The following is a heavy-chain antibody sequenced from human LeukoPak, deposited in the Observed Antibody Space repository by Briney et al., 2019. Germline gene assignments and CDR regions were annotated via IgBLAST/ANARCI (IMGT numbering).Heavy chain of an antibody. J-gene: IGHJ4*02. D-gene: IGHD2-2*01. CDR1: GFTFSSYA. V-gene: IGHV3-23*01. Sequence: GGSLRLSCAASGFTFSSYAMNWVRQAPGKGLEWVSVISGSGDSTYHADSVKGRFTISRDNSKNTLYLQMNSLRAEDTAVYYCANVYCSSTSCFDYWGQGTLVTVSS. CDR2: ISGSGDST. CDR3: ANVYCSSTSCFDY.